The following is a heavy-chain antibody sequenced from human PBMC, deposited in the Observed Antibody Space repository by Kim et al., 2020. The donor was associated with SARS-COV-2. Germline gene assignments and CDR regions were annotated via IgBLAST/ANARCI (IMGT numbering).Heavy chain of an antibody. J-gene: IGHJ3*02. D-gene: IGHD3-10*01. V-gene: IGHV4-4*02. CDR3: ARDGSGYDAFDI. CDR2: IYHSGST. CDR1: GGSISSSNW. Sequence: LRETLSLTCAVSGGSISSSNWWSWVRQPPGKGLEWIGEIYHSGSTNYNPSLKSRVTISVDKSKNQFSLKLSSVTAADTAVYYCARDGSGYDAFDIWGQGTMVTVSS.